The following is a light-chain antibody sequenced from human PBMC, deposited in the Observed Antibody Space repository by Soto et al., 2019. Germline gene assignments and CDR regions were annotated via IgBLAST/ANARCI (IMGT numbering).Light chain of an antibody. CDR2: DVS. J-gene: IGLJ2*01. CDR3: CSYAGSYVV. Sequence: QSVLTQPRSVSGSPGQSVTISCTGTSSDVGGYNYVSWYHQHPGRAPKLMIYDVSKRPSEVPDRFSGSKSGNTASLSISGLQAEDEGDDYCCSYAGSYVVFGGGTKLTVL. CDR1: SSDVGGYNY. V-gene: IGLV2-11*01.